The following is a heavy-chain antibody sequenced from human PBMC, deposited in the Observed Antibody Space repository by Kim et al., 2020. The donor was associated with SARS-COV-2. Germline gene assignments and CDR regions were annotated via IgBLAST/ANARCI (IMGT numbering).Heavy chain of an antibody. D-gene: IGHD3-22*01. CDR1: GYSFTSYW. CDR2: IYPGDSDT. CDR3: ARQFDYDSSGYYPVVDY. J-gene: IGHJ4*02. V-gene: IGHV5-51*01. Sequence: GESLKISCKGSGYSFTSYWIGWVRQMPGKGLEWMGIIYPGDSDTRYSPSFQGQVTISADKSISTAYLQWSSLKASDTAMYYCARQFDYDSSGYYPVVDYWGQGTLVTVSS.